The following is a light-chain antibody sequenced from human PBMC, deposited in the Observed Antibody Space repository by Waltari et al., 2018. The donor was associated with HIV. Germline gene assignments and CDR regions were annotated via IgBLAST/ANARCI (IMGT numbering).Light chain of an antibody. CDR3: QSYDNALSGSL. Sequence: QSVLTQPPSVSGAPGQRVTISCPGTTSNIGAGYDVHWYQQLPGTAPKPLVFGNTNRPSGVPDRFSGSKSGTSASLAITGLQAGDEGDYYCQSYDNALSGSLFGGGTKVTVL. V-gene: IGLV1-40*01. CDR1: TSNIGAGYD. CDR2: GNT. J-gene: IGLJ2*01.